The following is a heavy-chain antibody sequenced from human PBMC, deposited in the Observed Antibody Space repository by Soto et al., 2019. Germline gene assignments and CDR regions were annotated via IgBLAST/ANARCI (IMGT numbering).Heavy chain of an antibody. CDR2: IYYSGST. CDR3: ARGFGELTYYFDY. Sequence: QVQLQEAGPGLVEPSETLSLPRTVSGGSISCYYWSWIRQPPGKGLEWIGYIYYSGSTNYNPSLKSRVTISVDTSKNQFSLKLSSVTAADTAVYYCARGFGELTYYFDYWGQGTLVTVSS. J-gene: IGHJ4*02. CDR1: GGSISCYY. D-gene: IGHD3-10*01. V-gene: IGHV4-59*01.